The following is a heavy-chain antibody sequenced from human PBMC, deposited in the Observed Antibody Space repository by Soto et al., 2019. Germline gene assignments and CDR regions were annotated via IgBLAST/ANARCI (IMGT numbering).Heavy chain of an antibody. Sequence: EVQLVESGGGLVQPGGSLKLSCAASGVTFRGSAMHWVRQASGKGLEWVGRIRSKANNYATAYAASVKGRFTISRDDSKNTAYLQMNSLKTEDTAVYDCMSLVVVIATAPYLDVWGKGTAVTVSS. D-gene: IGHD2-21*01. V-gene: IGHV3-73*01. CDR3: MSLVVVIATAPYLDV. J-gene: IGHJ6*03. CDR1: GVTFRGSA. CDR2: IRSKANNYAT.